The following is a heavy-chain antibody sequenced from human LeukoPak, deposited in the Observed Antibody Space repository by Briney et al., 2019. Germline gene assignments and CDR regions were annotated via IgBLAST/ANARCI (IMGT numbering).Heavy chain of an antibody. CDR3: AKDMGSGWYLLYFDY. CDR2: ISGSGGST. V-gene: IGHV3-23*01. J-gene: IGHJ4*02. CDR1: GFTFSSYA. D-gene: IGHD6-19*01. Sequence: GGSLRLSCAASGFTFSSYAMSWVRQAPGKGLEWVSAISGSGGSTYYADSVKGRFTISRDNSKNTLYLQMNSLRAEDTALYYCAKDMGSGWYLLYFDYWGQGTLVTVSS.